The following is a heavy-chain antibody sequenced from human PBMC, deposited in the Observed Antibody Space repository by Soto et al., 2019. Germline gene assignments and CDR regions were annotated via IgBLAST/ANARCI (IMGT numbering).Heavy chain of an antibody. CDR1: GYSFTSYW. CDR2: IDPSDSYT. V-gene: IGHV5-10-1*01. J-gene: IGHJ4*02. Sequence: LGESLKISCKGSGYSFTSYWISWVRQMPGKGLEWMGRIDPSDSYTNYSPSFQGHVTISADKSISTAYLQWSSLKASDTAMYYCARFVRGYSYGWSYSMIDYWGQGTLVTVSS. CDR3: ARFVRGYSYGWSYSMIDY. D-gene: IGHD5-18*01.